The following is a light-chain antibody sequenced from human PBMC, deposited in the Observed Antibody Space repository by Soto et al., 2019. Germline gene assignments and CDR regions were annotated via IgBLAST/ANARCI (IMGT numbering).Light chain of an antibody. CDR2: DAS. J-gene: IGKJ2*01. CDR1: QDISKY. Sequence: DIQMTQSPSSLSASVGDRVTITCQASQDISKYLNWYQQKPGKAPKLLIYDASNLETGVPSRFRGRGSATHFTFTISSLQPEGIAIYYCQHYDNLPRNTFGQGTKLEIK. CDR3: QHYDNLPRNT. V-gene: IGKV1-33*01.